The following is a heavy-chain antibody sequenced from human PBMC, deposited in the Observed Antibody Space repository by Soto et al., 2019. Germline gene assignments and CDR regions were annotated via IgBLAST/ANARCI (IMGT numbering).Heavy chain of an antibody. CDR3: ARHNGPLYVGYYYDMDV. Sequence: SETLSLTCTVSGGSISSSSYNRSWIRKPPGKGLEWIGSIYYSGYTYYNPSLKSRVTISVDTSKNQFSLKLSSVTAADTAVYYCARHNGPLYVGYYYDMDVWGQGTTVT. CDR2: IYYSGYT. V-gene: IGHV4-39*01. J-gene: IGHJ6*02. CDR1: GGSISSSSYN. D-gene: IGHD3-16*01.